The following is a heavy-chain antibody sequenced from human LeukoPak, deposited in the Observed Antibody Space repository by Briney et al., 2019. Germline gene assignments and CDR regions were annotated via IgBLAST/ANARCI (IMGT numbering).Heavy chain of an antibody. D-gene: IGHD2-15*01. CDR1: GGSFNSSSFF. CDR3: ARQTVLPATHFDF. Sequence: SETLSLTCTVSGGSFNSSSFFWGWIRQPPGKGLEWIGSIYLSGSTLYNPSLKSRLIMSVDTSKNQFSLKLTSVTAADMAMYYCARQTVLPATHFDFWGQGTLVTVS. CDR2: IYLSGST. J-gene: IGHJ4*02. V-gene: IGHV4-39*01.